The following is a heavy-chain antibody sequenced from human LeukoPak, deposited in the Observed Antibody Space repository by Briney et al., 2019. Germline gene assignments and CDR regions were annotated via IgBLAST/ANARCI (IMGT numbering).Heavy chain of an antibody. CDR3: AKHPDWLPPQALDY. CDR2: ISNSDGST. D-gene: IGHD3/OR15-3a*01. V-gene: IGHV3-23*01. Sequence: QTGGSLRLSCAASGFMFSAWAMSWVRQAPGKGLEWVSTISNSDGSTYDADSVKGRFTISRDNSKNTLYLQMNSLRAEDTAVYYCAKHPDWLPPQALDYWGQGTLVTVSS. J-gene: IGHJ4*02. CDR1: GFMFSAWA.